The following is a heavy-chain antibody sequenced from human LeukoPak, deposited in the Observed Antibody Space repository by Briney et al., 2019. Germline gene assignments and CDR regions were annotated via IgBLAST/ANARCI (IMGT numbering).Heavy chain of an antibody. J-gene: IGHJ4*02. CDR1: GFTFSDHY. CDR3: SRDATGDH. CDR2: SRNRAKSYTT. Sequence: GGSLRLSCAVSGFTFSDHYMDWVRQAPGKGLEWVGRSRNRAKSYTTDYAASVKGRFTISRDDSKSTLYLQMNSLESEDTAVYYCSRDATGDHWGQGTLVSVSS. V-gene: IGHV3-72*01.